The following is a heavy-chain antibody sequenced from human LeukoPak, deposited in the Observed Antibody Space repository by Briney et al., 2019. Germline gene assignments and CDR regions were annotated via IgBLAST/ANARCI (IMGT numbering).Heavy chain of an antibody. Sequence: SRTLSLTCAVSGGSILSTNWWSWVRQPPGKGLEWIGAVHLIGATNYNPSVEGRVTMSIDKSKNHLSLEVISVTAADTDMYYCTRESGAFSPFGCWGQGTLVTVSS. J-gene: IGHJ4*02. V-gene: IGHV4-4*02. CDR1: GGSILSTNW. CDR3: TRESGAFSPFGC. CDR2: VHLIGAT. D-gene: IGHD1-26*01.